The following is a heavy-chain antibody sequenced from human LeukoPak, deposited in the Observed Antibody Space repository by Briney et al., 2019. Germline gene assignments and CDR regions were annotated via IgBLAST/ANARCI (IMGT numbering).Heavy chain of an antibody. CDR3: ARRLQPRGYSGYDKSYYYYYYMDV. V-gene: IGHV4-34*01. Sequence: SETLSLTCAVYGGSFSGYYWSWIRQPPGKGLEWIGEINHSGSTNYNPSLKSRVTISVDTSKNQFSLKLSSVTAADTAVYYCARRLQPRGYSGYDKSYYYYYYMDVWGKGTTVTISS. CDR1: GGSFSGYY. CDR2: INHSGST. J-gene: IGHJ6*03. D-gene: IGHD5-12*01.